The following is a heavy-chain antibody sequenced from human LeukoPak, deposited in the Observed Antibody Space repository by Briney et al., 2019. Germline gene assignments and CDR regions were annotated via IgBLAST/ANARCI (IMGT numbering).Heavy chain of an antibody. V-gene: IGHV3-30*04. D-gene: IGHD6-6*01. CDR2: ISYDGSNK. Sequence: GGSLRLSCAASGFTFSSYAMHWVRQAPGKGLEWVAVISYDGSNKYYADSVKGRFTISRDNAKNSLYLQMNSLRAEDTAVYYCARGKAGSFMDVWGQGTTVTVSS. CDR1: GFTFSSYA. J-gene: IGHJ6*02. CDR3: ARGKAGSFMDV.